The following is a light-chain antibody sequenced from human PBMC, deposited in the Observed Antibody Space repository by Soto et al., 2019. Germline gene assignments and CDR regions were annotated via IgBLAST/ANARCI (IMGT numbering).Light chain of an antibody. J-gene: IGLJ3*02. V-gene: IGLV2-14*01. Sequence: QSALTQPASVSGSPGQSITISCTGTSSDVGAYNYVSWYQQHPGKAPELMIYEVSNRPSGVSNRFSGSKSGSTASLTISGLQADDEADYYCSSYTTSNTWLFGGGTKLTVL. CDR2: EVS. CDR3: SSYTTSNTWL. CDR1: SSDVGAYNY.